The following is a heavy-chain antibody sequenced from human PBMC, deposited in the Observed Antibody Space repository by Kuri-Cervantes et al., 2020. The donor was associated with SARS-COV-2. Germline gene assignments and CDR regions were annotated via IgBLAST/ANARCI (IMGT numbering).Heavy chain of an antibody. CDR1: GGSISSYY. Sequence: SETLSLTCTVSGGSISSYYWSWIRQPPGKGLEWIGYIYYRATTNFNPSLKSRVTISLDTSKNQFSLKLSSVTAADTAVFYCARGGYYDTSGYYPYYFDYWGQGTLVTVSS. CDR3: ARGGYYDTSGYYPYYFDY. D-gene: IGHD3-22*01. CDR2: IYYRATT. V-gene: IGHV4-59*01. J-gene: IGHJ4*02.